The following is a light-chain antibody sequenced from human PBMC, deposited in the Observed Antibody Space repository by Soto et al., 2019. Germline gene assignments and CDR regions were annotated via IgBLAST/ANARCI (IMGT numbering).Light chain of an antibody. Sequence: DIQLTQSPSFLSASIGDRVTITCRASQGVSSYLAWYQQKPGQAPNLLIYAAFTLHSGVPSRFSGSGSGTELTLTISSLQQEAFATYHCQKIRTYRITFGQGTRLEIK. V-gene: IGKV1-9*01. J-gene: IGKJ5*01. CDR3: QKIRTYRIT. CDR2: AAF. CDR1: QGVSSY.